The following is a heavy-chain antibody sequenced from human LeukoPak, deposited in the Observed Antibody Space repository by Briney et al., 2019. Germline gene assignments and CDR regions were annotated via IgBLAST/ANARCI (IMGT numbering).Heavy chain of an antibody. Sequence: PGGSLRLSCAASGFTFSSYAMHWVRQAPGKGLEYVSATSSNGGSTYYANSVKGRFTISRDNSKNTLYLQMGSLRAEDMAVYYCARVWYSSGWYDYWGQGTLVTVSS. CDR1: GFTFSSYA. CDR3: ARVWYSSGWYDY. CDR2: TSSNGGST. D-gene: IGHD6-19*01. V-gene: IGHV3-64*01. J-gene: IGHJ4*02.